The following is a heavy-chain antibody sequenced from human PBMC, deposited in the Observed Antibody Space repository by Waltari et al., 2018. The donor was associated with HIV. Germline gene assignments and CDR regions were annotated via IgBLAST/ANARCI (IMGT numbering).Heavy chain of an antibody. CDR1: GHTPSELS. D-gene: IGHD3-10*01. Sequence: QVQLVQSGAEVKKPGASGKVSCTVSGHTPSELSMHWVRQVPGKGLEWMGNFDPKDDETIYAQKFQGRVTMTEDTSSDTAYMELSSLTSGDTAVYYCATDFSGMVRAYSYYSLDVWGQGTTVTVSS. CDR3: ATDFSGMVRAYSYYSLDV. V-gene: IGHV1-24*01. J-gene: IGHJ6*02. CDR2: FDPKDDET.